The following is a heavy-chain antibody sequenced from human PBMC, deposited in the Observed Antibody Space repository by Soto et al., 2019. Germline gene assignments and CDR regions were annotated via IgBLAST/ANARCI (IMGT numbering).Heavy chain of an antibody. D-gene: IGHD6-6*01. CDR1: GGSLSSYY. CDR2: IYYSGST. J-gene: IGHJ6*03. CDR3: AGEHIEEYEIYYSYYMDV. V-gene: IGHV4-59*01. Sequence: SETLSLTCTVSGGSLSSYYWSWIRQPPGKGLEWIGYIYYSGSTNYNPSLKSRVTTSVDTSKNQFSLKLSSVTAADTAVYYCAGEHIEEYEIYYSYYMDVWGKGTTVT.